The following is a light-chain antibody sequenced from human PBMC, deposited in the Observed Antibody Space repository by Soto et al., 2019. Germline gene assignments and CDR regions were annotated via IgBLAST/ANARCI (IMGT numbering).Light chain of an antibody. CDR1: QSIAGY. Sequence: DIQMTQSPSSLSASVGDRVTITCRASQSIAGYLSWYQQRPGKAPKFLIYSASSLQRGVPSRFSGSGSGTEFSLTINGLQPEDFATYFCQQSFSVPITFGQGTRLEIK. J-gene: IGKJ5*01. CDR3: QQSFSVPIT. CDR2: SAS. V-gene: IGKV1-39*01.